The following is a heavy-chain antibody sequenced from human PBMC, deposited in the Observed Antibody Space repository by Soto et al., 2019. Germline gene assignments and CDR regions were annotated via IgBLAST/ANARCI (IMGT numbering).Heavy chain of an antibody. CDR2: IYYSGST. Sequence: PSETLSLTCTVSGGSISSGGYYWSWIRQHPGKGLEWIGYIYYSGSTYYNPSLKSRVTISVDTSKNQFSLKLSSVTAADTAVYYCARVCWGETYYDFWSGTFGSYYYYYMDVWGKGTTVTVSS. V-gene: IGHV4-31*03. CDR3: ARVCWGETYYDFWSGTFGSYYYYYMDV. D-gene: IGHD3-3*01. CDR1: GGSISSGGYY. J-gene: IGHJ6*03.